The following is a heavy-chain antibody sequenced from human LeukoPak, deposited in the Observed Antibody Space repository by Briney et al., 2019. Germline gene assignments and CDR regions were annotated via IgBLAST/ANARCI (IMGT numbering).Heavy chain of an antibody. V-gene: IGHV4-4*07. D-gene: IGHD1-26*01. CDR3: AGTRYSGSYYTDY. J-gene: IGHJ4*02. Sequence: SSNYNPSLKSRVTMSVDTSKYQFSLKLTSVTAADAAVYYCAGTRYSGSYYTDYWGQGTLVTVSS. CDR2: SS.